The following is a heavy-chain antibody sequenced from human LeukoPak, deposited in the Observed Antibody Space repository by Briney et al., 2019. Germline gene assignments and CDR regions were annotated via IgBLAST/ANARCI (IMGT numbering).Heavy chain of an antibody. CDR2: ISGSGGST. V-gene: IGHV3-23*01. CDR1: GFTFSIYA. CDR3: ARDKGYSGTARRSYYFDY. J-gene: IGHJ4*02. Sequence: GGSLRLSCAASGFTFSIYAMSWVRQAPGKGLEWVSTISGSGGSTYYADSVKGRFTISRDNSKNTLYLQMNSLRAEDTAVYYCARDKGYSGTARRSYYFDYWGQGTLVTVSS. D-gene: IGHD5-12*01.